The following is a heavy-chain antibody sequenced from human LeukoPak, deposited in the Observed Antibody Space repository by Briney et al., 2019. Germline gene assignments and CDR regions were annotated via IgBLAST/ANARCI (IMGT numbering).Heavy chain of an antibody. D-gene: IGHD2-15*01. CDR1: GYSFTNYW. CDR3: ARRLPSVVTLDY. J-gene: IGHJ4*02. Sequence: GESLKISCKGSGYSFTNYWIAWVRHMPGKGLEWMGIIYPGDSGTRYNPSFQGQVTISADKSISTAYLQWSSLKASDSAMYYCARRLPSVVTLDYWGQGTLVTVSS. V-gene: IGHV5-51*01. CDR2: IYPGDSGT.